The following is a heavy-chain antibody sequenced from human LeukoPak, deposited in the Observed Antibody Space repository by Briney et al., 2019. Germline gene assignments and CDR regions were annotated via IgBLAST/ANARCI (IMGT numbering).Heavy chain of an antibody. CDR3: ARGDMVRGYYYMDV. V-gene: IGHV1-2*02. J-gene: IGHJ6*03. D-gene: IGHD3-10*01. Sequence: GASVKVSCKASGYSFTDYYIHWVRQAPGQGLEWLGWINPKSGDTNYAQKFQGRVTMTRDTSISTADMDLSTLTSDDTAVYYCARGDMVRGYYYMDVWGKGTTVTISS. CDR2: INPKSGDT. CDR1: GYSFTDYY.